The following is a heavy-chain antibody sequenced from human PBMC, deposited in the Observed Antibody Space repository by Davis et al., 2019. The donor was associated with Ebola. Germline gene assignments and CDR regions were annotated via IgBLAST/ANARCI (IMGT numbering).Heavy chain of an antibody. J-gene: IGHJ6*02. CDR3: TRADIVVVPAATQEYYYYYGMDV. CDR1: GGTFSSYA. D-gene: IGHD2-2*01. Sequence: SVKVSCKASGGTFSSYAISWVRQAPGQGLEWMGRIIPILGIANYAQKFQGRVTITADKSTSTAYMELSSLRSEDTAVYYCTRADIVVVPAATQEYYYYYGMDVWGQGTTVTVSS. V-gene: IGHV1-69*04. CDR2: IIPILGIA.